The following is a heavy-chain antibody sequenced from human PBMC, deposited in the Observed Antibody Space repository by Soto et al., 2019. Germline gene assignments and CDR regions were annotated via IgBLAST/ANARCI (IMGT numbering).Heavy chain of an antibody. D-gene: IGHD6-6*01. CDR2: IIPIFGTA. J-gene: IGHJ6*02. V-gene: IGHV1-69*13. CDR3: AYRGPAARPPSYYYHGMDV. Sequence: EASVKVSCKASGGTFSSYAISWVRQAPGQGLEWMGGIIPIFGTANYAQKFQGRVTITADESTSTAYMELSSLRSEDTAVYYCAYRGPAARPPSYYYHGMDVWGQGTTVTVSS. CDR1: GGTFSSYA.